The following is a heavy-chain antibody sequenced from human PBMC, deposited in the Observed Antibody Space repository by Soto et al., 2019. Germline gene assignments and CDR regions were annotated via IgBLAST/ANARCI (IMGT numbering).Heavy chain of an antibody. J-gene: IGHJ4*02. V-gene: IGHV4-59*12. Sequence: SETLSLTCTVSGGSISSYYWSWIRQPPGKGLEWIGYIYYSGSTNYNPSLKSRVTISVDTSKNTLYLQMNSLRAEDTAVYYCARPLIRYSSSLYYFDYWGQGTLVTVSS. D-gene: IGHD6-6*01. CDR3: ARPLIRYSSSLYYFDY. CDR2: IYYSGST. CDR1: GGSISSYY.